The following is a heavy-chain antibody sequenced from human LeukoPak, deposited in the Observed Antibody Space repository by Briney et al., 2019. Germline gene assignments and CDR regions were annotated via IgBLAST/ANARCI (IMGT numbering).Heavy chain of an antibody. Sequence: GGSLRLSCTASGFTFSSYTMTWVRQAPGKGLKWVSTITTGDGNTYYTDSVKGRFTVSRDDSKNTLYLQMNSLRAEDTAVYYCAKDGGLWVSAHWGDSWGRGTLVTVSS. CDR3: AKDGGLWVSAHWGDS. CDR2: ITTGDGNT. CDR1: GFTFSSYT. D-gene: IGHD7-27*01. J-gene: IGHJ4*02. V-gene: IGHV3-23*01.